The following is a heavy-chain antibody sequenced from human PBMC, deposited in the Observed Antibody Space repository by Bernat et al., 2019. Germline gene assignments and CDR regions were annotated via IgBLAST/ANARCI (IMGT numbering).Heavy chain of an antibody. V-gene: IGHV4-31*03. CDR2: IYDSGRT. CDR1: GGSISSGGYY. Sequence: QVQLQESGPGLVKPSQTLSLTCTVSGGSISSGGYYWSWIRQHPGKGLEWIGYIYDSGRTYYNTSLRSRLTISVDTSKNQFSLKLSSVTAADTAVYYCVRGGRYYMDVWGTGTTATVSS. D-gene: IGHD2-15*01. J-gene: IGHJ6*03. CDR3: VRGGRYYMDV.